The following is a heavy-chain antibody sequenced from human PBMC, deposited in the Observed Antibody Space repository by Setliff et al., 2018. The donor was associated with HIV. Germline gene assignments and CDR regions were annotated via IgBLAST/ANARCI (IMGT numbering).Heavy chain of an antibody. CDR2: IHTSGST. V-gene: IGHV4-4*09. Sequence: PSETLSLTCTVSGGSIRGDDYYWSWVRRPPGKGLEWIAYIHTSGSTNYSPSLRSRVRISADTSKNQVSLKMSSVTAADTAIYYCASGPKQYSHLSGMDVWGQGTAVTVSS. J-gene: IGHJ6*02. CDR3: ASGPKQYSHLSGMDV. CDR1: GGSIRGDDYY. D-gene: IGHD2-15*01.